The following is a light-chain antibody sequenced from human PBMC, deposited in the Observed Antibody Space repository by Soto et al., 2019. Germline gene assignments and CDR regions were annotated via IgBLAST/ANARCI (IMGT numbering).Light chain of an antibody. J-gene: IGLJ2*01. Sequence: QSVLTQPPSASGTPGQRVTISCSGSSSNIGSNYVYWYQQLPGTAPQLLIYRNNQRPSGVADRFSGSKSGTSASPAISGLRSEDEADYYCAAWDDSLSDLVFGGGTKVTVL. CDR2: RNN. CDR3: AAWDDSLSDLV. V-gene: IGLV1-47*01. CDR1: SSNIGSNY.